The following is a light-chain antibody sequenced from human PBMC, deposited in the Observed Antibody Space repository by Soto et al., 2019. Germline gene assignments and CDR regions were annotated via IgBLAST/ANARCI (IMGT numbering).Light chain of an antibody. J-gene: IGKJ1*01. V-gene: IGKV4-1*01. CDR2: WAS. CDR3: QQYYSSPPT. Sequence: DIVMTQSPDSLAVSLGERATINCKSSQSVLYSSNNKNYLAWYQRQPGQPPKLLIYWASTRESGVPDRFTGSGSGTDFTLTISSLQAEDVAVYYCQQYYSSPPTFGQGTKVEIK. CDR1: QSVLYSSNNKNY.